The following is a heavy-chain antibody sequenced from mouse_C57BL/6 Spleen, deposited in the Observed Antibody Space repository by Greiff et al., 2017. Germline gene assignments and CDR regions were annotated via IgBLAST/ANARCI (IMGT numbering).Heavy chain of an antibody. V-gene: IGHV1-18*01. CDR2: INPNNGGT. CDR1: GYTFTDYN. CDR3: ARRDYYGSSYAHFAY. J-gene: IGHJ3*01. Sequence: EVKLMESGPELVKPGASVKIPCKASGYTFTDYNMDWVKQSHGQSLEWIGDINPNNGGTIYNQKFKGKATLTVDKSSSTAYMELRSLTSEDTAVYYCARRDYYGSSYAHFAYWGQGTLVTVSA. D-gene: IGHD1-1*01.